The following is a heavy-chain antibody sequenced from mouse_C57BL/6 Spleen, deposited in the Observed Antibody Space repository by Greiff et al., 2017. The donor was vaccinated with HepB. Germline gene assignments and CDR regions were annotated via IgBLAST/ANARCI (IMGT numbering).Heavy chain of an antibody. V-gene: IGHV1-63*01. Sequence: QVQLKQSGAELVRPGTSVKMSCKASGYTFTNYWIGWAKQRPGHGLEWIGDIYPGGGYTNYNEKFKGKATLTADKSSSTAYMQFSSLTSEDSAIYYCARSDRYYDYDGDWFAYWGQGTLVTVSA. D-gene: IGHD2-4*01. CDR1: GYTFTNYW. CDR2: IYPGGGYT. CDR3: ARSDRYYDYDGDWFAY. J-gene: IGHJ3*01.